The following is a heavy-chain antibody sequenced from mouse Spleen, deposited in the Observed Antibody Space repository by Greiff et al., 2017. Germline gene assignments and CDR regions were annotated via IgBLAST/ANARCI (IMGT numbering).Heavy chain of an antibody. J-gene: IGHJ3*01. Sequence: SGAELVRPGASVTLSCKASGYTFTDYEMHWVKQTPVHGLEWIGAIDPETGGTAYNQKFKGKAILTADKSSSTAYMELRSLTSEDSAVYYCTRKGIYDGYSWFAYWGQGTLVTVSA. D-gene: IGHD2-3*01. V-gene: IGHV1-15*01. CDR3: TRKGIYDGYSWFAY. CDR2: IDPETGGT. CDR1: GYTFTDYE.